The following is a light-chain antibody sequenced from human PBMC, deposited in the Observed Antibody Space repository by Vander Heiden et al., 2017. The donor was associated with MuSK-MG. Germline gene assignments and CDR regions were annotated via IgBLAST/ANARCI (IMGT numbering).Light chain of an antibody. Sequence: DTQVTQSPSSLSAGVGDRVTITCRASEDVDTYLNWYQQKPGRAPELLIYRASTLQNGVTSRFSGGGSRTHFTLTISSLQPEDSAIYFCQQTYNVPHTFGQGARLEIK. CDR3: QQTYNVPHT. J-gene: IGKJ2*01. V-gene: IGKV1-39*01. CDR2: RAS. CDR1: EDVDTY.